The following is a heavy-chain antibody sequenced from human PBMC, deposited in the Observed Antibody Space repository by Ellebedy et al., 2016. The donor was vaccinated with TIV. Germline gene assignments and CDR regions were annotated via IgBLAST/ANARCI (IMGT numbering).Heavy chain of an antibody. D-gene: IGHD3-10*01. CDR3: TRDRGLRTALPH. CDR2: IDPVGGST. Sequence: AASVKVSCKASGYTFTSYYLHWVRQAPGQGLEWMGVIDPVGGSTTYAQKFQGRLTVTTDTSAGTVYMDLSSLRSEDTAVYYCTRDRGLRTALPHWGQGTPVTVSS. J-gene: IGHJ4*02. CDR1: GYTFTSYY. V-gene: IGHV1-46*01.